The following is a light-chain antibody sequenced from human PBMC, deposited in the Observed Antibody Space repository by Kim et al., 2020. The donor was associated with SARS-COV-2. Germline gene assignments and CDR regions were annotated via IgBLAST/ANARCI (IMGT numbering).Light chain of an antibody. CDR2: DNR. CDR1: SSNIGNNY. Sequence: QSVLTQPPSVSAAPGQKVTISCSGSSSNIGNNYVSWYQQFPGAAPRLLIYDNRKVTSGDPARYSGSKSGTSATMVIIGLQTGDEATYYCGAWDTSLRAVLFGGGTQLTVL. V-gene: IGLV1-51*01. J-gene: IGLJ2*01. CDR3: GAWDTSLRAVL.